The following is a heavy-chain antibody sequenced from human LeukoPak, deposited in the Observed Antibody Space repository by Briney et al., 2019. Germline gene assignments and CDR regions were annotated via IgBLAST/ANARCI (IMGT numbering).Heavy chain of an antibody. CDR2: IYPGDSDT. V-gene: IGHV5-51*01. D-gene: IGHD2-2*01. CDR3: VRRDITSRYVVWFDP. CDR1: GYSFISYW. J-gene: IGHJ5*02. Sequence: GESLNISWRGSGYSFISYWIGWVRQMPGKGLELMGIIYPGDSDTRYSPSFQGQVTISADKSINTAYLQWSSLKASDTAIYYCVRRDITSRYVVWFDPWGQGTPVTVSS.